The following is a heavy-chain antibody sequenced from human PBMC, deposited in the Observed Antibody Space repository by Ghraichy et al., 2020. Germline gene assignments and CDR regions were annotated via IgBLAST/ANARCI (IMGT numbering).Heavy chain of an antibody. V-gene: IGHV3-23*01. CDR1: GFTFSSYA. J-gene: IGHJ4*02. CDR3: AKDFIKDIVVVPAASYFDY. Sequence: GGSLRLSCAASGFTFSSYAMSWVRQAPGKGLEWVSAISGSGGSTYYADSVKGRFTISRDNSKNTLYLQMNSLRAEDTAVYYCAKDFIKDIVVVPAASYFDYWGQGTLVTGSS. D-gene: IGHD2-2*01. CDR2: ISGSGGST.